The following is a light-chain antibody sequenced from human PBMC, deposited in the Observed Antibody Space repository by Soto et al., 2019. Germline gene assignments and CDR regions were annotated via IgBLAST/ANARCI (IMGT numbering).Light chain of an antibody. CDR2: KAS. CDR3: QQLNSYPLT. CDR1: QTISSW. J-gene: IGKJ4*01. Sequence: DILMTQSPSTLSASVGDTVAITCRASQTISSWVAWYQQKPGRAPKLLIYKASSLESGVPSRFSGSGSGTDFTLTISSLQPEDFATYYCQQLNSYPLTFGGGTKVDIK. V-gene: IGKV1-5*03.